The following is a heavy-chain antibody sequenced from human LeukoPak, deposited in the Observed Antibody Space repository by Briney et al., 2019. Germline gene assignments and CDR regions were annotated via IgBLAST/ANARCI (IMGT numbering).Heavy chain of an antibody. CDR2: IYYSGST. CDR3: ARERAYYDILPRWFDP. Sequence: SETLSLTCTVSGVSISSSSYYWGWIRQPPGKGLEWIGSIYYSGSTNYNPSLKSRVTISLDTSKNQFSLKLSSVTAADTAVYYCARERAYYDILPRWFDPWGQGTLVTVSS. D-gene: IGHD3-9*01. J-gene: IGHJ5*02. V-gene: IGHV4-39*07. CDR1: GVSISSSSYY.